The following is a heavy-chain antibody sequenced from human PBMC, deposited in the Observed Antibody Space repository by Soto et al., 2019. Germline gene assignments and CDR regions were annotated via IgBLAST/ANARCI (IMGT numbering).Heavy chain of an antibody. CDR2: IDYSGST. CDR1: GASFSSGEYL. V-gene: IGHV4-30-4*01. D-gene: IGHD2-2*01. Sequence: QVRLQESGPGLVKPSETLSLTCTVSGASFSSGEYLWTWIRQSPGKGLEWIGYIDYSGSTYYNPSLRSRVTISQDKSTNQISLKVPSVTAADTAVYYCARGVVLIPATANWFDTWGQGTLVTVSS. CDR3: ARGVVLIPATANWFDT. J-gene: IGHJ5*02.